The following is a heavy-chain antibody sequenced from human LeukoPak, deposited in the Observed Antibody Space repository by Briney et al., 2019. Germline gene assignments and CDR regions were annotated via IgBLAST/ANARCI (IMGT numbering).Heavy chain of an antibody. V-gene: IGHV6-1*01. J-gene: IGHJ4*02. D-gene: IGHD6-13*01. CDR1: GDSVSSNSAT. CDR3: ARGSSSSSWYFDY. CDR2: TYYRSKWYN. Sequence: SQTLSLTCAISGDSVSSNSATWPWIRQSPSRGLEWLGRTYYRSKWYNEYAESVKSRITISPDTSKNQFSLQLNSVTAEDTAVYYCARGSSSSSWYFDYWGQGTVVTISS.